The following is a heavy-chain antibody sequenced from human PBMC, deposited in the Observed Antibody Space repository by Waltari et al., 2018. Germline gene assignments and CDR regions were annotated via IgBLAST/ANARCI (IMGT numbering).Heavy chain of an antibody. CDR3: ARGLSGGNNPDY. D-gene: IGHD2-15*01. V-gene: IGHV1-8*03. CDR2: MNPNSGNT. Sequence: QVQLVQSGAEVKKPGASVKVSCKASGYTFTSYDINWVRQATGQGLEWMGWMNPNSGNTGNAQEFGGRVTITRNTSISTAYMELSSLRSEDTAVYYCARGLSGGNNPDYWGQGTLVTVSS. J-gene: IGHJ4*02. CDR1: GYTFTSYD.